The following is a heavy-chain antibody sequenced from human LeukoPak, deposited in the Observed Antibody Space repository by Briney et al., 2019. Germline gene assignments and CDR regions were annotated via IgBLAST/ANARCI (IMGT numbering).Heavy chain of an antibody. Sequence: SETLSLTCTVSGGSINSGSYYWSWIRQPAGKGLEWIGRIYTTGSTNYNPSLKSRVTISVDTSKNQFSLKVSSVTAADTAVYYCARVFDSGSQAYFYYMDVWGKGTTVTIFS. J-gene: IGHJ6*03. V-gene: IGHV4-61*02. CDR1: GGSINSGSYY. CDR3: ARVFDSGSQAYFYYMDV. CDR2: IYTTGST. D-gene: IGHD3-10*01.